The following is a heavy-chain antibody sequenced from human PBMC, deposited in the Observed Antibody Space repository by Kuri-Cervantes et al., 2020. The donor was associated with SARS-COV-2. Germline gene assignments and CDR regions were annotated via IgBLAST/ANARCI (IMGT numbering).Heavy chain of an antibody. CDR2: FYYRASA. D-gene: IGHD3-22*01. V-gene: IGHV4-59*01. CDR1: GGPISSYY. CDR3: AREGVRYYDSSGYYYDYYYCMDV. Sequence: ESLKISCTLSGGPISSYYWSWIRQPPGKGQEWIRYFYYRASAKHNPSHNSRVTISVDTSKNQFSLKLSSVTAADTAVYYCAREGVRYYDSSGYYYDYYYCMDVWGQGTTVTVSS. J-gene: IGHJ6*02.